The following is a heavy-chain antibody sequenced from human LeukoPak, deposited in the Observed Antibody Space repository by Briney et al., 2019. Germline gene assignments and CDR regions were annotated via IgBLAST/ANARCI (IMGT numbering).Heavy chain of an antibody. Sequence: PSETLSLTCAVYGGSFSGYYWSWIRQPPGKGLEWIGEINHSGSTNYNPSLKSRVTISVDTSKNQFSLKLSFVTAADTAVYYCARGTGVIMNWFDPWGQGTLVTVSS. CDR2: INHSGST. V-gene: IGHV4-34*01. J-gene: IGHJ5*02. CDR3: ARGTGVIMNWFDP. D-gene: IGHD3-10*01. CDR1: GGSFSGYY.